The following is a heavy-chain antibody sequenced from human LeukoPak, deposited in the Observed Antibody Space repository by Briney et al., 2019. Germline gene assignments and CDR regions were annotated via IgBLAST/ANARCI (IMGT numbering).Heavy chain of an antibody. CDR2: INSDGSSA. CDR3: ARDDDYGDYFFDY. D-gene: IGHD4-17*01. CDR1: GFTVSSNY. Sequence: GGSLRLSCAASGFTVSSNYMSWVRHAPGKGLVWVSRINSDGSSASYADSVKGRFTISRGNAKNTLYLQMNSLRAEDTAVYYCARDDDYGDYFFDYWGQGTLVTVSS. V-gene: IGHV3-74*01. J-gene: IGHJ4*02.